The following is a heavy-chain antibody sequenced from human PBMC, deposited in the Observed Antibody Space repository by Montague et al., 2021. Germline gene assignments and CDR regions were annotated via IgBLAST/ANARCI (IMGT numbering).Heavy chain of an antibody. CDR2: INGNSTNI. Sequence: SLRLSCAASGFIFNNYVMNWVRQAPGKGLEWVSGINGNSTNIDYADSVKGRFTISRDNAKNSLYLQMNSLRAEDTAFYYCVKDTGDYYPNFWGQGILVTVSS. V-gene: IGHV3-9*01. D-gene: IGHD3-3*01. CDR1: GFIFNNYV. CDR3: VKDTGDYYPNF. J-gene: IGHJ4*02.